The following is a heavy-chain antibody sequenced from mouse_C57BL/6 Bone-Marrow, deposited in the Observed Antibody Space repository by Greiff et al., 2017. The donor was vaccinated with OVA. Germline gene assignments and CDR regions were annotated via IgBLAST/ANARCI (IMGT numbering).Heavy chain of an antibody. Sequence: VQLQQSGAELVRPGASVKLSCTASGFNIKDDYMHWVKQRPEQGLEWIGWLDPANGDTEYALKFPGTAPITADTSSNTAYLQLSSLTSEDTAVYYCTTPPLSLDYWGQGTTLTVSS. CDR3: TTPPLSLDY. CDR1: GFNIKDDY. V-gene: IGHV14-4*01. CDR2: LDPANGDT. J-gene: IGHJ2*01.